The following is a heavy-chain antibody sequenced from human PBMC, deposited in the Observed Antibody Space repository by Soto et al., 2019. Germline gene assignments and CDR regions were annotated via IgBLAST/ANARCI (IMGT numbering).Heavy chain of an antibody. V-gene: IGHV3-7*03. D-gene: IGHD3-3*01. J-gene: IGHJ4*02. Sequence: EVQLVESGGGLVQPGGSLRLSCAASGFTFSSYWMSWVRQAPGKGLEWVANIKQDGSEKYYVDSVKGRFTISRDNAKNSLYLQMNSLRVEDTAVYYCARDRFTIFGVGDFDYWGQGTLVTVSS. CDR1: GFTFSSYW. CDR2: IKQDGSEK. CDR3: ARDRFTIFGVGDFDY.